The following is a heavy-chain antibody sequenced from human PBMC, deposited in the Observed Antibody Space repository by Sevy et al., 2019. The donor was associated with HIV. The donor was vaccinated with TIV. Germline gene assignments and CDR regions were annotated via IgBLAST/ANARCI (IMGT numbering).Heavy chain of an antibody. V-gene: IGHV3-23*01. CDR3: AKGGFTMVRGVFDY. CDR2: ISSSGGST. CDR1: GFSFSSYG. J-gene: IGHJ4*02. D-gene: IGHD3-10*01. Sequence: GGSLRLSCAASGFSFSSYGMSWVRQTPGKGLEWVSAISSSGGSTYYADSVKGRFTISRDNSKNTLYLQMNSLIAEDTAVYYCAKGGFTMVRGVFDYWGQGSLVTVSS.